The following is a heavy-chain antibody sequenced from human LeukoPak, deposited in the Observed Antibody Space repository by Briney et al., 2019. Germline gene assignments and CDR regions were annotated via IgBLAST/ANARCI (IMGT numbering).Heavy chain of an antibody. Sequence: ASVKVSCKASGYTFTSYGISWVRQAPGQGLEWMGWISAYNGNTNYAQKLQGRVTMTTDTSTSTAYMELRSLRSDDTAVYYCARLSPDTAMVTDDYWGQGTLVTVSS. CDR2: ISAYNGNT. J-gene: IGHJ4*02. V-gene: IGHV1-18*01. D-gene: IGHD5-18*01. CDR1: GYTFTSYG. CDR3: ARLSPDTAMVTDDY.